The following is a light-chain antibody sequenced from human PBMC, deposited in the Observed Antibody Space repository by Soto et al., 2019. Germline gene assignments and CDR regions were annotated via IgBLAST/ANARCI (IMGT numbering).Light chain of an antibody. CDR3: QQYGSSRT. CDR2: AAS. J-gene: IGKJ1*01. Sequence: EIVLTQPPAILSLSPGERATLSCRASQSVRNYLAWYQQKLGQAPRLLIYAASIRATGIPDRFSGSGSGTDFTLTISRLEPEDFAVYYCQQYGSSRTFGQGTKVDIK. CDR1: QSVRNY. V-gene: IGKV3-20*01.